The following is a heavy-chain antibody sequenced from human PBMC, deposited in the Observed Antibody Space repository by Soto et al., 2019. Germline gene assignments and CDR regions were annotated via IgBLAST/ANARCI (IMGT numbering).Heavy chain of an antibody. Sequence: GESLKISCKGSGYSFTSYWIGWVRQMPGKGLEWMGIIYPGDSDTRYSPSFQGQVTISADKSISTAYLQWSSLKASDTAKYYCARLGSGFSFKQIDLECLPYFDYWGQGTLVTVSS. CDR2: IYPGDSDT. D-gene: IGHD3-3*01. CDR3: ARLGSGFSFKQIDLECLPYFDY. J-gene: IGHJ4*02. V-gene: IGHV5-51*01. CDR1: GYSFTSYW.